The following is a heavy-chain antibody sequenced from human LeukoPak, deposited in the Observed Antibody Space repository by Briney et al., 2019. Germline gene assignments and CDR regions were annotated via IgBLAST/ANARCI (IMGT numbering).Heavy chain of an antibody. D-gene: IGHD2-21*01. V-gene: IGHV3-74*01. J-gene: IGHJ4*02. CDR2: INKDATTI. CDR1: GFAFSAYW. CDR3: VRDLILVWSAGDDFDF. Sequence: GGSLRLSCAASGFAFSAYWMRWVRTAPGRGLEWVSRINKDATTITSADSVKGRFIISRDNSKKSLYLQMNNLRVEDTAVYYCVRDLILVWSAGDDFDFWGQGTLVIVSS.